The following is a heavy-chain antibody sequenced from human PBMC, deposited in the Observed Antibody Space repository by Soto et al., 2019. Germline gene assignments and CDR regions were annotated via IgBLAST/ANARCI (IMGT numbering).Heavy chain of an antibody. CDR1: GGSISSSSYY. V-gene: IGHV4-39*01. CDR3: ARQLMVYAIPANFDY. D-gene: IGHD2-8*01. Sequence: SETLSLTCTVSGGSISSSSYYWGWIRQPPGKGLEWIGSIYYSGSTYYNPSLKSRVTISVDTSKNQFSLKLSSVTAADTAVYYCARQLMVYAIPANFDYWGQGTLVTVSS. CDR2: IYYSGST. J-gene: IGHJ4*02.